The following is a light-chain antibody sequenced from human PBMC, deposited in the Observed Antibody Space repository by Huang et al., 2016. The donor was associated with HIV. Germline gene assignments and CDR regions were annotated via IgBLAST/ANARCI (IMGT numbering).Light chain of an antibody. V-gene: IGKV4-1*01. CDR3: QQYRISRRT. J-gene: IGKJ1*01. CDR1: QSVLHSSNNKNS. Sequence: DIVMTQSPDSLTVSLGERATINCKSSQSVLHSSNNKNSLAWFQQKPGQPPKVLIYWGSTRELGVPDRFSGSGAGTDFTLTISSLQAEDVAVYYCQQYRISRRTFGHGTKVEIK. CDR2: WGS.